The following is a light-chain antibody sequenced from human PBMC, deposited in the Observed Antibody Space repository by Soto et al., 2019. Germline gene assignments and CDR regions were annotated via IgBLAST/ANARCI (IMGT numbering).Light chain of an antibody. CDR1: QFVSTN. CDR3: QQFNNWPPLT. Sequence: EVVMTQSPATLSVSPGERVTLSCRASQFVSTNLAWYQQKPGQAPRLLIYSASTRATGIPARFSGSGSGTEFTLTISSLQSEDSAVYYCQQFNNWPPLTFGGGTKVEIK. J-gene: IGKJ4*01. CDR2: SAS. V-gene: IGKV3-15*01.